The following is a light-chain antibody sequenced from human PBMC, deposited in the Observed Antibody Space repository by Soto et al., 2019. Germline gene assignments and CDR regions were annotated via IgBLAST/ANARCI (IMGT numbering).Light chain of an antibody. CDR1: SSNIGSKT. Sequence: QSVLTQPPSASGTPGQRVTISCSGSSSNIGSKTVNWYPQLPGTAPKLLIYNNYQRPSGVPDRFSGSKSGPSASLAITGLQPEDEADYYCQSYDSSLTTFVFGTGTQLTVL. CDR3: QSYDSSLTTFV. V-gene: IGLV1-44*01. J-gene: IGLJ7*01. CDR2: NNY.